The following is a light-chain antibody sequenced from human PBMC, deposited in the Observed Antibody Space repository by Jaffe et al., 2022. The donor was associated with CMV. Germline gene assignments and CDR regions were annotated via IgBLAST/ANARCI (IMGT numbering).Light chain of an antibody. CDR3: SAYAGSNSWV. CDR1: SSDVGGYNY. V-gene: IGLV2-8*01. Sequence: QSALTQPPSASGSPGQSVTISCTGSSSDVGGYNYVSWYQHHPGKAPKLMIYEVSKRPSGVPDRFSGSKSGNTASLTVSGLQGDDDADYYCSAYAGSNSWVFGGGTKLTVL. J-gene: IGLJ3*02. CDR2: EVS.